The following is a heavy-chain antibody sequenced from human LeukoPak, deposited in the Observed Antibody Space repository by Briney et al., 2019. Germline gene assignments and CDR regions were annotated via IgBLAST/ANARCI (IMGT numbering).Heavy chain of an antibody. V-gene: IGHV4-4*07. D-gene: IGHD1-26*01. Sequence: MASETLSLTCTVSYDSIGTYLWNWVRQPAGKGLEWIGRIFASGTTFYSPSLKSRVTMSVDTSKSQFSLKLNSVTAADTAVYYCARGAGYSREVNYYYYMDVWGKGTTVTVSS. CDR3: ARGAGYSREVNYYYYMDV. CDR2: IFASGTT. CDR1: YDSIGTYL. J-gene: IGHJ6*03.